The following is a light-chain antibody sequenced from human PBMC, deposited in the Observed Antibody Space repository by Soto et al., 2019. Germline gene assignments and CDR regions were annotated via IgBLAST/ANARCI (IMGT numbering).Light chain of an antibody. CDR2: GAS. J-gene: IGKJ4*01. CDR3: QQYGSSPRALT. CDR1: QSVSSSY. Sequence: EIVLTQSPGTLSLSLGERATLSCRASQSVSSSYLAWYQQKPGQAPRLLIYGASSRATGIPYRFSGSGSGTDFTLTISRLEPEDFAVYYCQQYGSSPRALTFGGGTKVEIK. V-gene: IGKV3-20*01.